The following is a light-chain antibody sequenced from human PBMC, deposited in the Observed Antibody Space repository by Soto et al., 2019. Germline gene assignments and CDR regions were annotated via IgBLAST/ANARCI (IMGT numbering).Light chain of an antibody. CDR2: GAS. J-gene: IGKJ1*01. Sequence: EIVMTQSPATLSVSPGERATLSCRASQSVSSNLAWYQQRPGQAPRLLIYGASTRETGIPARFSGSGSGTEFTLTISSLQPDDFATDYCQQYNSYSRTFGQGTKVDIK. CDR1: QSVSSN. CDR3: QQYNSYSRT. V-gene: IGKV3-15*01.